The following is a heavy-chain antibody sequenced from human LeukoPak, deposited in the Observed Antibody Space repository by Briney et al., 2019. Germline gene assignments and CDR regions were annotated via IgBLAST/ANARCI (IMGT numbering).Heavy chain of an antibody. CDR1: QFTFSIYW. V-gene: IGHV3-7*03. CDR3: ARDKGSDEGSKFDH. CDR2: IKQDGSEK. J-gene: IGHJ4*02. Sequence: GGSLRLSCVASQFTFSIYWMSWVRQAPGKGLEWVANIKQDGSEKYYVDSVKGRFTIYRDNAKNSLYLQMNSLRVEDAAVYYCARDKGSDEGSKFDHWGQGTLVTVSS. D-gene: IGHD2-15*01.